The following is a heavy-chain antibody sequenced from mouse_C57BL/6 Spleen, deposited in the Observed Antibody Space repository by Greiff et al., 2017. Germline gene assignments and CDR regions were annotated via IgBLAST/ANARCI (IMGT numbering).Heavy chain of an antibody. J-gene: IGHJ3*01. CDR2: IDPETGGT. V-gene: IGHV1-15*01. D-gene: IGHD2-3*01. CDR3: TRVDDCYYPAWFAY. Sequence: VKLQQSGAELVRPGASVTLSCKASGYTFTDYEMHWVKQTPVHGLEWIGAIDPETGGTAYNQKFKGKAILTADKSSSTAYMELRSLSSEDSALYYCTRVDDCYYPAWFAYWGQGTLVTVAA. CDR1: GYTFTDYE.